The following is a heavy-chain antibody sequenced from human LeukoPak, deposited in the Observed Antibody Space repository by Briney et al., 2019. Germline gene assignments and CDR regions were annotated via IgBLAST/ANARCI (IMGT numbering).Heavy chain of an antibody. Sequence: PSETLSLTCTVSGGSISSYYWSWIRQPPGKGLEWIGYIYYSGSTNYNPSLKSRVTISVDTSKNQFSLRLSSVTAADTAVYYCANTHLAAPPFDYWGQGTLVTVPS. CDR3: ANTHLAAPPFDY. V-gene: IGHV4-59*08. CDR1: GGSISSYY. J-gene: IGHJ4*02. CDR2: IYYSGST. D-gene: IGHD6-6*01.